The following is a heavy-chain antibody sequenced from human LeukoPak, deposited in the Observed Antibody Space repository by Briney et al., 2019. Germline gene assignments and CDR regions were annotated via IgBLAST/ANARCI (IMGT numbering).Heavy chain of an antibody. Sequence: ASVKVSCKASGGTFSSYAISWVRQAPGQGLEWMGGIIPIFGTANYAQKFQGRVTITADESTSTAYMELSSLRSEDTAVYYCAREAYDFWSGRDAYYGMDVWGQGTTVTVSS. CDR1: GGTFSSYA. D-gene: IGHD3-3*01. J-gene: IGHJ6*02. CDR2: IIPIFGTA. CDR3: AREAYDFWSGRDAYYGMDV. V-gene: IGHV1-69*13.